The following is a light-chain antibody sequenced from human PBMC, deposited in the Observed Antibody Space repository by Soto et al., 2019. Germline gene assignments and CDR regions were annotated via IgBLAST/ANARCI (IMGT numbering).Light chain of an antibody. V-gene: IGKV3-15*01. CDR3: QQYAGSPRT. J-gene: IGKJ1*01. Sequence: EIVMTQSPATLSVSPGERVTLSCRASQSLTRNLAWYQHKPGQSPRLLIYGGSARATGIPARFSGSGSGTDFTLTINRVEPEDFAVYFCQQYAGSPRTFGQGTKVDIK. CDR1: QSLTRN. CDR2: GGS.